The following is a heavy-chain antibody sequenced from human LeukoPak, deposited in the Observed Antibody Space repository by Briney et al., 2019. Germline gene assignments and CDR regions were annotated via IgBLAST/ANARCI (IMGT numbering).Heavy chain of an antibody. D-gene: IGHD3-22*01. CDR3: ASSGSKIVVAIFDY. CDR2: SYHSGST. J-gene: IGHJ4*02. V-gene: IGHV4-38-2*02. CDR1: GYSISNNYY. Sequence: NASETLSLTCTVSGYSISNNYYWGWIRQPPGKGLEWIGCSYHSGSTYYNPSLKSRVTISVDTSKNQFSLKLSSVTAADTAVYYCASSGSKIVVAIFDYWGQGTLVTVSS.